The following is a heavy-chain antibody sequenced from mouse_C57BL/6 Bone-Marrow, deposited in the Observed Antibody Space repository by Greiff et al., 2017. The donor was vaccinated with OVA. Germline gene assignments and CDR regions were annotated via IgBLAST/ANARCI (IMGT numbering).Heavy chain of an antibody. V-gene: IGHV1-81*01. D-gene: IGHD1-1*01. CDR2: IYPRSGNT. J-gene: IGHJ1*03. CDR1: GYTFTSYG. CDR3: ARNWGSSYWYIDD. Sequence: QVQLQQSGAELARPGASVKLSCTASGYTFTSYGISWVKQRTGQGLEWIGEIYPRSGNTYYNDKFKGKATLTADKSSSTAYMELRSLTNEDSAVYVCARNWGSSYWYIDDWGTGTTVTVS.